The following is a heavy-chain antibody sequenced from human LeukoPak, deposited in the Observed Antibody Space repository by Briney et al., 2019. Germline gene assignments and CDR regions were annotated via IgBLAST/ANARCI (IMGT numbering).Heavy chain of an antibody. CDR3: ANDAPSSGWSLFVHSGLDAFDI. CDR1: GFTFSSYG. D-gene: IGHD6-19*01. J-gene: IGHJ3*02. V-gene: IGHV3-30*18. CDR2: ISYDGSNK. Sequence: GGSLRLSCAASGFTFSSYGMHWVRQAPGKGLEWVAVISYDGSNKYYAGSVKGRFTISRDNSKNTLYLQMNSLRAEDTAVYYCANDAPSSGWSLFVHSGLDAFDIWGQGTMVTVSS.